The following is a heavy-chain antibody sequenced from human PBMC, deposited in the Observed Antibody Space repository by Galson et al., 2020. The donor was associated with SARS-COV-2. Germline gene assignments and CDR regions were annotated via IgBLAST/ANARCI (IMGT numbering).Heavy chain of an antibody. D-gene: IGHD3-22*01. J-gene: IGHJ4*02. V-gene: IGHV4-30-4*01. CDR3: ARAYDSNGYYLDY. CDR1: GGSISSGDYY. Sequence: ASETLTLPCTAPGGSISSGDYYWSWIRQPPGKGLEWIGYNYYSASTYYNPSLKSRVTIAVATSKNQFSLKLSSVTAADTAVYYCARAYDSNGYYLDYWGQGTLVTVSS. CDR2: NYYSAST.